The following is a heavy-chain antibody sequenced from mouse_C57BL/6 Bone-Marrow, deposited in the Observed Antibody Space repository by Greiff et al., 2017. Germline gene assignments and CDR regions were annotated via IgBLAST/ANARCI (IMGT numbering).Heavy chain of an antibody. CDR3: AGHDITTGFAY. CDR1: GFTFSDYG. J-gene: IGHJ3*01. Sequence: EVKLMESGGGLVQPGGSLKLSCAASGFTFSDYGMAWVRQAPRKGPEWVAFISNLAYSIYYADTVTGRFTISRENAKNTLYLEMSSLRSEDTSMYDCAGHDITTGFAYWGQGTLVTVSA. D-gene: IGHD1-2*01. V-gene: IGHV5-15*01. CDR2: ISNLAYSI.